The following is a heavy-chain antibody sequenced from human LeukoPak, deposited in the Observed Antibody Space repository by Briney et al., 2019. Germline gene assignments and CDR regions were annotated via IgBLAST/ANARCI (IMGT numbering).Heavy chain of an antibody. CDR2: INPNSGDT. CDR1: GYTFTGYH. J-gene: IGHJ4*02. Sequence: GASVKVSCKASGYTFTGYHMHWVRQVPGQGLEWMGRINPNSGDTNYAQKFQGRVTMTRDTSISTAYMELSRLRSDDTAVYYCARDYCSSTSCLFDYRGQGTLVTVSS. V-gene: IGHV1-2*06. CDR3: ARDYCSSTSCLFDY. D-gene: IGHD2-2*01.